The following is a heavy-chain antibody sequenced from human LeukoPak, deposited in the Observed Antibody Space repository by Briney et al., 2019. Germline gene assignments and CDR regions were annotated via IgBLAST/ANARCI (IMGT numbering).Heavy chain of an antibody. D-gene: IGHD3-9*01. J-gene: IGHJ4*02. CDR2: ISTSNGNT. V-gene: IGHV1-18*01. Sequence: GASVKVSCQASGYTFTKYGINWVRLAPGQGVEWVGWISTSNGNTDYGKKFQGRLTLTTDTSTSTAYMELRSLRSDDTAIYFCARTYDVLTGRDSWGQGTLVTVSS. CDR1: GYTFTKYG. CDR3: ARTYDVLTGRDS.